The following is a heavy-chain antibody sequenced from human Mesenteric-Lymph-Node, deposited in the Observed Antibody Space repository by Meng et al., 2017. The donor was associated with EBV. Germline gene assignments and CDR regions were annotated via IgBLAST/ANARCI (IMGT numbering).Heavy chain of an antibody. Sequence: QVQLAESVPGLVKPSETLSLPCSVSCRYVRSYDYYYSWIRQPPGKELEWLGHISYSGSTNYNPSLRSRFPISLATSKLRFSLKLSSVTSASTAVYYCALALYCGGDCSRPFDFWGQGTLVTVSS. CDR1: CRYVRSYDYY. J-gene: IGHJ4*02. CDR2: ISYSGST. D-gene: IGHD2-21*01. CDR3: ALALYCGGDCSRPFDF. V-gene: IGHV4-61*08.